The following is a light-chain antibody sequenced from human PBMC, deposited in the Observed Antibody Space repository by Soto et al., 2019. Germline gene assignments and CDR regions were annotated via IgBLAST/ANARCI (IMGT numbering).Light chain of an antibody. CDR1: TSDVGTYNL. J-gene: IGLJ1*01. CDR2: EVT. V-gene: IGLV2-23*02. Sequence: QSVLTQPASVSGSPGQSITISCTGTTSDVGTYNLVSWYQHHPGKAPQLIIFEVTKRPSGVSGRFSGSKSGNTASLTISGLLGEDEADYYCCSFAGRSPPTSVFGTGTKVTVL. CDR3: CSFAGRSPPTSV.